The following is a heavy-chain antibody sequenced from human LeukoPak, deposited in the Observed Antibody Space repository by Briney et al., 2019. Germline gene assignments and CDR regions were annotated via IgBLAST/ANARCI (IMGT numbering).Heavy chain of an antibody. Sequence: SETLSLTCAVSGGSISSSNWWSWVRQPPGKGLEWIGEIYHSGSTNYNPSLKSRVTISVDKSKNQLPLKLSSVTAADTAVYYCARGPSVVTDSTLDYWGQGTLVTVSS. V-gene: IGHV4-4*02. CDR3: ARGPSVVTDSTLDY. J-gene: IGHJ4*02. CDR1: GGSISSSNW. CDR2: IYHSGST. D-gene: IGHD3-22*01.